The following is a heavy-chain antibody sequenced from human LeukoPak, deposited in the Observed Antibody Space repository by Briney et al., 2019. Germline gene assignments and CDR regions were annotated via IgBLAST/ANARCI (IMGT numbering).Heavy chain of an antibody. CDR3: AREPGIAAAGSVSLDAFDI. CDR1: GGSISSGSYY. Sequence: PSETLSLTCTVSGGSISSGSYYWSWIRQPAGKGLEWIGRIYTSGSTNYNPSLKSRVTISVDTSKNQFSLKLSSVTAADTAVYYCAREPGIAAAGSVSLDAFDIWGQGTMVTVSS. V-gene: IGHV4-61*02. J-gene: IGHJ3*02. D-gene: IGHD6-13*01. CDR2: IYTSGST.